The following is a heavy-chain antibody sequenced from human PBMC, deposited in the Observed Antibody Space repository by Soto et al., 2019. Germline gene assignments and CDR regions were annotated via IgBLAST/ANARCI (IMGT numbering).Heavy chain of an antibody. J-gene: IGHJ4*02. CDR2: IIPISGIA. Sequence: SVKVSCKASGGTFSSYTISWVRQAPGQGLEWMGRIIPISGIANYAQKLQGRITITADTSTSTAYMELSSLTSEDTAVYYCAAEIYSGGTCCHFDYWGQGTPVTVSS. V-gene: IGHV1-69*02. CDR3: AAEIYSGGTCCHFDY. D-gene: IGHD2-15*01. CDR1: GGTFSSYT.